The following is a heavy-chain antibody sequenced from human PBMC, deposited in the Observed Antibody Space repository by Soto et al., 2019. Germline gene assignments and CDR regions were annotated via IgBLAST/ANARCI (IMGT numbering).Heavy chain of an antibody. CDR1: GFTFSSYG. CDR3: ARVPAAHYHPGMDV. Sequence: GGSLRLSCAASGFTFSSYGMHWVRQAPGKGLEWVAVIWYDGSNKYYADSVKGRFTISRDNSKNTLYLQMNSLRAEDTAVYYCARVPAAHYHPGMDVWGQGTTVTVSS. V-gene: IGHV3-33*01. J-gene: IGHJ6*02. D-gene: IGHD6-25*01. CDR2: IWYDGSNK.